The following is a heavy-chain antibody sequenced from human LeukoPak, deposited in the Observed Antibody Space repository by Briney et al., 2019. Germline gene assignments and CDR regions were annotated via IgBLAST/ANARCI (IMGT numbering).Heavy chain of an antibody. D-gene: IGHD6-6*01. J-gene: IGHJ6*03. Sequence: ASVKVSCKTSGYTFTTYAMNWVRQAPGQGLEWMGWINTNTGNPTYAQGFTGRFVFSLDTSVSTAYLQISSLKAEDTAVYYCARDGSSSPEYYYYYMDVWGKGTTVTVSS. V-gene: IGHV7-4-1*02. CDR3: ARDGSSSPEYYYYYMDV. CDR2: INTNTGNP. CDR1: GYTFTTYA.